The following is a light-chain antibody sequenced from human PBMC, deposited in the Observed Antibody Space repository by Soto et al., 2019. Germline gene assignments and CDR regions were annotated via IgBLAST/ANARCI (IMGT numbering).Light chain of an antibody. J-gene: IGKJ5*01. CDR2: GAS. CDR3: QHYVAPPIT. Sequence: EIVLKQSPGTLSLSPGERATLSCRASQSVTSIYLAWYQQKPGQAPRLLVYGASSRATGISDRFSGSGSGTEFTLTISRLEPEDCAVYYCQHYVAPPITFGQGTRLEIK. CDR1: QSVTSIY. V-gene: IGKV3-20*01.